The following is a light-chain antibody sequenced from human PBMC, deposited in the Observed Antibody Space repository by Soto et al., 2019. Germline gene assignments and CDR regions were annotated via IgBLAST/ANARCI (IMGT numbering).Light chain of an antibody. CDR1: QRISNY. V-gene: IGKV1-39*01. CDR2: AAS. Sequence: DMEMTQSPSSLSASVGDRVTITCRASQRISNYLNWYQHKPGKVPKLLIYAASSLQSGVPTRFSGSGSGTDFTLTINSLQPEDVATYYCQQSYGTPLTFGGGTKIEIK. J-gene: IGKJ4*01. CDR3: QQSYGTPLT.